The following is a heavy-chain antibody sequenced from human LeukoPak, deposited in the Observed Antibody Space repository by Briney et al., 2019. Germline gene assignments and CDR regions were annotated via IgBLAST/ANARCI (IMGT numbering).Heavy chain of an antibody. Sequence: PSETLSLTCTVSGGSVSSGSYYCSWIRQPPGKGLEWIGYIYYSGSTNYNPSLKSRVTISVDTSTNQFSLKLSSVTAAETAVYYSARDLHYFDYWGQGTLVTVSS. CDR2: IYYSGST. V-gene: IGHV4-61*01. CDR1: GGSVSSGSYY. CDR3: ARDLHYFDY. J-gene: IGHJ4*02.